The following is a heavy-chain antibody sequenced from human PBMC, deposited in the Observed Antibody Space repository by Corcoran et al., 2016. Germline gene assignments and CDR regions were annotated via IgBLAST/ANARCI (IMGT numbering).Heavy chain of an antibody. D-gene: IGHD1-26*01. CDR1: GGSISSSSYF. J-gene: IGHJ4*02. V-gene: IGHV4-39*07. CDR3: AGRPKWELLYFDY. CDR2: IYYSGST. Sequence: QLQLQESGPGLVKPSETLSLTCTVSGGSISSSSYFWGWIRQPPGKGLEWIGTIYYSGSTYYNPSLKSRVTISVDTSKNQFSLRLSSVTAADTAVYYCAGRPKWELLYFDYWGQGTLVTVSS.